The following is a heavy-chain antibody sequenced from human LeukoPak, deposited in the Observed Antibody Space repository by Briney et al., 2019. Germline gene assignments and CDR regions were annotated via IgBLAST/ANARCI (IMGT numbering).Heavy chain of an antibody. J-gene: IGHJ4*02. CDR3: ARSGVDTYGLQASGDFDY. D-gene: IGHD5-18*01. V-gene: IGHV1-2*06. CDR2: ISPNSGDT. CDR1: GYTFTGYY. Sequence: ASVKVSCKASGYTFTGYYVQWVRQAPGQGLEWMGRISPNSGDTNYAQKFQGRVTMTRDTSSSTAYMELIRLRSDDTAVYYCARSGVDTYGLQASGDFDYWGQGILVTVSS.